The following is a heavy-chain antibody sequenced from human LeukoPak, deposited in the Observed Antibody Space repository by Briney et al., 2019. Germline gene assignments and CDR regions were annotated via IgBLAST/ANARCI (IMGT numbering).Heavy chain of an antibody. CDR1: GYTFTSYY. D-gene: IGHD2-2*01. J-gene: IGHJ6*02. V-gene: IGHV1-46*01. CDR2: INPSGGST. Sequence: GASVKVSCKASGYTFTSYYMHWVRQAPGQGPEWMGIINPSGGSTSYAQKFQGRVTMTRDTSTSTAYMELSSLRSEDTAVYYCARDPRLGYCSSTSCYYYYYYGMDVWGQGTTVTVSS. CDR3: ARDPRLGYCSSTSCYYYYYYGMDV.